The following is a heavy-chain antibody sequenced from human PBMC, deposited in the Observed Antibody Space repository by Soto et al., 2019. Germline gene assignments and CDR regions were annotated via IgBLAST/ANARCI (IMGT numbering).Heavy chain of an antibody. D-gene: IGHD3-16*01. CDR3: ARRGYDAFDI. J-gene: IGHJ3*02. CDR1: GYSFSTYW. Sequence: GESLKISCKGSGYSFSTYWIGWVRQMPGKGLEWMGIIYPGDSETRYSPSFQGQVTMSVDKSISTAYLQWSSLKASDTAMYYCARRGYDAFDIWGQGTMVTVSS. V-gene: IGHV5-51*01. CDR2: IYPGDSET.